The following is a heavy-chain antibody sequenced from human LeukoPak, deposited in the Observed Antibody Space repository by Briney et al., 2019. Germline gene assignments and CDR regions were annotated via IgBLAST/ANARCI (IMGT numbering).Heavy chain of an antibody. J-gene: IGHJ4*02. V-gene: IGHV1-69*04. D-gene: IGHD1-20*01. CDR1: GGTFSSYA. Sequence: SVKVSCKASGGTFSSYAISWVRQAPGQGLEWMGRIIPILGIANYAQKFQGRVTITADKSTSTAYMELSSLRSEDTAVYYCASLGSITGTKYYFDYWGQGTLVTVSS. CDR3: ASLGSITGTKYYFDY. CDR2: IIPILGIA.